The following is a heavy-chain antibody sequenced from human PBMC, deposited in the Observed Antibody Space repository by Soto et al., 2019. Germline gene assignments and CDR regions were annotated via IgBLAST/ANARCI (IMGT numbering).Heavy chain of an antibody. CDR3: VGTSLELAAATRGDY. J-gene: IGHJ4*02. V-gene: IGHV3-74*01. Sequence: EVQLVESGGGLVQPGGSLRLSCAASGFTFSSYWMHWVRQAPGKGLVWVSQINSGGGSTNYADSVKGRLTISRDNAKNTRYLQMRSPRAEDTAVYYCVGTSLELAAATRGDYWGQGPLVTVSS. CDR2: INSGGGST. CDR1: GFTFSSYW. D-gene: IGHD6-25*01.